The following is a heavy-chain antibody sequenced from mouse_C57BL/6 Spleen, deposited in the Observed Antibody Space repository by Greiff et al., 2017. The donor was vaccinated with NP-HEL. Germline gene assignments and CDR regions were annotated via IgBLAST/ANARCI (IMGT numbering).Heavy chain of an antibody. CDR2: IHPNSGST. Sequence: QVQLQQPGAELVKPGASVKLSCKASGYTFTSYWMHWVQQRPGQGLEWIGMIHPNSGSTNYNEKFKSKATLTVDKSSSIAYMQLSSLTSEDTAVYYCARGGYYGSSYWYFDGWGTGTTVTVYS. CDR1: GYTFTSYW. D-gene: IGHD1-1*01. CDR3: ARGGYYGSSYWYFDG. J-gene: IGHJ1*03. V-gene: IGHV1-64*01.